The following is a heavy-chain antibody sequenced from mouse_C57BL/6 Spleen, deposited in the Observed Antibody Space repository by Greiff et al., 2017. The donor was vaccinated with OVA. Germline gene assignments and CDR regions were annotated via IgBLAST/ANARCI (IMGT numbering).Heavy chain of an antibody. Sequence: VKLQQSGPGLVQPSQSLSITCTVSGFSLTSYGVHWVRQSPGKGLEWLGVIWRGGSTDYNAAFMSRLSITKDNSKSQVFFKMNSLQADDTAIYYCAKKSYYSNLIYYAMDYWGQGTSVTVSS. V-gene: IGHV2-5*01. J-gene: IGHJ4*01. D-gene: IGHD2-5*01. CDR2: IWRGGST. CDR1: GFSLTSYG. CDR3: AKKSYYSNLIYYAMDY.